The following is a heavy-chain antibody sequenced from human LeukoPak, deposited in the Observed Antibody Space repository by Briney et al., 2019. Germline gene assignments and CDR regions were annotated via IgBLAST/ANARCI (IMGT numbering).Heavy chain of an antibody. V-gene: IGHV3-21*01. J-gene: IGHJ6*03. CDR3: ARKVTVTTFYYYYYMDV. CDR2: ISSSSSYI. Sequence: GGSLRLSCAASGFTFSSYSMNWVRQAPGKGLEWVSSISSSSSYIYYADSVKGRFTISRDNAKNSLYLQMNSLRAEDTAVYYCARKVTVTTFYYYYYMDVWGKGTTVTVSS. D-gene: IGHD4-17*01. CDR1: GFTFSSYS.